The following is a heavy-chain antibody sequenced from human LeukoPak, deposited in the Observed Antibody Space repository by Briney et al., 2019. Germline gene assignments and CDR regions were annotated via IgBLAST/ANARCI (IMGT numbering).Heavy chain of an antibody. CDR3: ARHGSVGTLTGYPTPFYYYYGMDV. D-gene: IGHD3-9*01. J-gene: IGHJ6*02. Sequence: GESLKISCKGSGYTFSTYWIGWVRQMPGKGLEWMGIIHPGDSDTRYSPSFQGQVTISADKSISTAYLQWSSLKASDTAMYYCARHGSVGTLTGYPTPFYYYYGMDVWGQGTTVTVSS. V-gene: IGHV5-51*01. CDR2: IHPGDSDT. CDR1: GYTFSTYW.